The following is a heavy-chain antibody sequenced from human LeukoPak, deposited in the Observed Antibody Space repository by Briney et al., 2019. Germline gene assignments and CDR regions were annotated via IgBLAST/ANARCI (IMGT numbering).Heavy chain of an antibody. CDR3: ARVLGYCSGGSCYHIDY. J-gene: IGHJ4*02. V-gene: IGHV4-34*01. D-gene: IGHD2-15*01. CDR1: GGSFSGYY. Sequence: SETLSLTCAVYGGSFSGYYWSWIRQPPGKGLEWIGEINHSGSTNYNPSLKSRVTISVDTSKNQFSLKLSSVTAADTAVYYCARVLGYCSGGSCYHIDYWGQGTLVTVSS. CDR2: INHSGST.